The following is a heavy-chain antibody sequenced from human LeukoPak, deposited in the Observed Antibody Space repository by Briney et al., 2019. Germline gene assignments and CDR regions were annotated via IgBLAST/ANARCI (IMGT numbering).Heavy chain of an antibody. CDR2: INPNNGGT. D-gene: IGHD5-12*01. V-gene: IGHV1-2*06. CDR3: ARPYSGYEWCDY. J-gene: IGHJ4*02. Sequence: ASVKVSCKASGYTFSGYYMHWGRQAPGQGLEWMGQINPNNGGTNYAQKFQGRVTMTRDTSISTAYMELSRLTSADTAVYYCARPYSGYEWCDYWGQGTLVTVS. CDR1: GYTFSGYY.